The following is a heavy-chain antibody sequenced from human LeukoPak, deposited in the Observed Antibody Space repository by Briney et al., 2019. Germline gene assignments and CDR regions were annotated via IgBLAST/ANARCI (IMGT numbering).Heavy chain of an antibody. Sequence: ASVKVSCKASGYTFTSYDINWVRQATGQGLEWMGWMNPNSGNTGYAQKFQGRVTMTRNTSISTAYMELSSLRSEDTAVYYCAGAIRPLCSNYSNWFDPWGQGTLVTVSS. CDR1: GYTFTSYD. V-gene: IGHV1-8*01. J-gene: IGHJ5*02. CDR3: AGAIRPLCSNYSNWFDP. D-gene: IGHD4-11*01. CDR2: MNPNSGNT.